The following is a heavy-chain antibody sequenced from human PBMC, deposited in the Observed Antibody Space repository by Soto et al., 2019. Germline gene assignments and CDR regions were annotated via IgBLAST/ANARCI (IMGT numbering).Heavy chain of an antibody. CDR3: ARVWVGAFDI. Sequence: SETLSLTCTVAGGTISSYYWRWIRQPPGKGLEWIGYIYYSGSTNYNPSLKSRVTISVDTSKNQFSLKLSSVTAADTAVYYCARVWVGAFDIWGQGTMVTVSS. CDR2: IYYSGST. D-gene: IGHD1-26*01. J-gene: IGHJ3*02. V-gene: IGHV4-59*01. CDR1: GGTISSYY.